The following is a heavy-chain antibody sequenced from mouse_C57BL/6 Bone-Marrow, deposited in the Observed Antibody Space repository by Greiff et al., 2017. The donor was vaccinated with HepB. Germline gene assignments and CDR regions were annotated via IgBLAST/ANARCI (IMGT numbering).Heavy chain of an antibody. CDR1: GFTFSDYY. D-gene: IGHD2-1*01. Sequence: EVKVVESGGGLVQPGGSLKLSCAASGFTFSDYYMYWVRQTPEKRLEWVAYISNGGGSTYYPDTVKGRFTISRDNAKNTLYLQMSRLKSEDTAMYYCARPSIYSYAMDYWGQGTSVTVSS. V-gene: IGHV5-12*01. CDR2: ISNGGGST. CDR3: ARPSIYSYAMDY. J-gene: IGHJ4*01.